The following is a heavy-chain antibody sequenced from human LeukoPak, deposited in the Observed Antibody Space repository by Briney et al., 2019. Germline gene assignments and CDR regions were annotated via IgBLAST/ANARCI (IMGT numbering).Heavy chain of an antibody. CDR2: TLNSGST. CDR3: ARDNDALTGWAKPFDY. J-gene: IGHJ4*02. Sequence: KPSETLSLTCTVSGGSISSSTYYWGWIRQSPGKGPEWIGSTLNSGSTYYNPSLKSRVTISVDTSKNQFSLKLRSVTAADTAMYYCARDNDALTGWAKPFDYWGQGTLVTVSS. CDR1: GGSISSSTYY. D-gene: IGHD1-14*01. V-gene: IGHV4-39*07.